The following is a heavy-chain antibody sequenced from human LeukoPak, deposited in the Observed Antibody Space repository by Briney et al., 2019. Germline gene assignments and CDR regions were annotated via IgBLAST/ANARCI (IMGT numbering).Heavy chain of an antibody. J-gene: IGHJ6*02. D-gene: IGHD6-13*01. CDR2: IYDSGTT. CDR3: ARDTRLAAAGYYYYGMDV. Sequence: PSETLSLTCTVSGGSINNHYCSRIRQSPGKGLEWIGYIYDSGTTNYSPSLKSRVTISMDTSKNQFSLKLSSVTAADTAVYYCARDTRLAAAGYYYYGMDVWGQGTTVTVSS. CDR1: GGSINNHY. V-gene: IGHV4-59*11.